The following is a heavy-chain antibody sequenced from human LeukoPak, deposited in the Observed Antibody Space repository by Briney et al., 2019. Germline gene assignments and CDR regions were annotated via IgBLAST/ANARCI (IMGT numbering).Heavy chain of an antibody. D-gene: IGHD1-26*01. J-gene: IGHJ6*02. V-gene: IGHV1-18*01. Sequence: ASVKVSCKASGYTFTSYGISWVRQAPGQGLEWMGWISAYNGNTNYAQKLQGRVTMTTDTSTSTAYMELRSPRSDDTAVYYCARVGATYYYYYGMDVWGQGTTVTVSS. CDR1: GYTFTSYG. CDR2: ISAYNGNT. CDR3: ARVGATYYYYYGMDV.